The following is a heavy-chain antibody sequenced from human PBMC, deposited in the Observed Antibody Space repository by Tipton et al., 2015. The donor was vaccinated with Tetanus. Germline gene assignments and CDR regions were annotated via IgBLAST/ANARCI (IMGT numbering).Heavy chain of an antibody. CDR2: VSFDGTNT. CDR3: AFRTNWRFSRGFDC. Sequence: SLRLSCEASGFTFGNYAMHWVRQAPGRGLEWLAVVSFDGTNTYYADSVKGRSTISRDNSNNSLSLQMNSLRIDDTAVYYCAFRTNWRFSRGFDCWGQGILVTVSS. J-gene: IGHJ4*02. V-gene: IGHV3-30*14. CDR1: GFTFGNYA. D-gene: IGHD1-20*01.